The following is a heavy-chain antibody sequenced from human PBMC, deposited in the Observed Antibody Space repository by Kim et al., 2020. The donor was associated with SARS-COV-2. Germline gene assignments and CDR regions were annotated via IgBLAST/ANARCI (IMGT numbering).Heavy chain of an antibody. V-gene: IGHV3-64*01. CDR1: GFTFSSYA. D-gene: IGHD5-18*01. CDR2: ISRNGGST. Sequence: GGSLRLSCAASGFTFSSYAMHWVRQAPGKGLEYVSAISRNGGSTDYANSVKGRFTISRDNSKNTLYLQMGSLRAEDMAVYYCARENRGYSYGCSDYWGQGTLVTVSS. CDR3: ARENRGYSYGCSDY. J-gene: IGHJ4*02.